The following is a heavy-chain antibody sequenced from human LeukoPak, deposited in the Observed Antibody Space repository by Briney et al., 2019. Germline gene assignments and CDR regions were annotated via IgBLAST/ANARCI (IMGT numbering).Heavy chain of an antibody. CDR3: ARGAFIYGPTVTTIDY. V-gene: IGHV1-46*01. CDR2: INPSGGST. CDR1: GYTFTSYY. D-gene: IGHD4-17*01. Sequence: ASVKVSCKASGYTFTSYYMHWVRQAPGQGLEWMGIINPSGGSTSYAQKFQGRVTMTRDTSTSTVYMELSSLRSEDTAVYYCARGAFIYGPTVTTIDYWGQGTLVTVSP. J-gene: IGHJ4*02.